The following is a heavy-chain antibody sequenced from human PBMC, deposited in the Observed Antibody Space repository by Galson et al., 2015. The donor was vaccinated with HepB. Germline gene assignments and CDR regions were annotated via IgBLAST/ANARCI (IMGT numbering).Heavy chain of an antibody. Sequence: SLRLSCAASGFTFSSYWMHWVRQGPGKGLVWVSRINSDESSTTYADSVKGRFTISRDNAKNTVYLQMNSLRAEDTAVYYCARGRESGWQYTLGYWGQGTLVPVSS. J-gene: IGHJ4*02. CDR2: INSDESST. D-gene: IGHD6-19*01. CDR3: ARGRESGWQYTLGY. CDR1: GFTFSSYW. V-gene: IGHV3-74*03.